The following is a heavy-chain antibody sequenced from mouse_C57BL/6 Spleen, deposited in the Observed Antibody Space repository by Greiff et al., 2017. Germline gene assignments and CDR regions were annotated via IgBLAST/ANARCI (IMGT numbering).Heavy chain of an antibody. D-gene: IGHD1-1*01. CDR3: ATNYYGSSYGAY. CDR1: GYAFSSYW. Sequence: VQLKESGAELVKPGASVKISCKASGYAFSSYWMNWVKQRPGKGLEWIGQIYPGDGDTNYNGKFKGKATLTADKSSSTAYMQLSSLTSEDSAVYFCATNYYGSSYGAYWGQGTLVTVSA. J-gene: IGHJ3*01. CDR2: IYPGDGDT. V-gene: IGHV1-80*01.